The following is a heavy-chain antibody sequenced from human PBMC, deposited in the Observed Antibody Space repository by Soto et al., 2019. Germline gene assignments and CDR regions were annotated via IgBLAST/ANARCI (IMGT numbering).Heavy chain of an antibody. J-gene: IGHJ6*02. D-gene: IGHD6-13*01. V-gene: IGHV1-46*01. CDR3: ASSPAFSSSWYGIPPDPSHGMDV. CDR1: GYTFTSFY. Sequence: QMQLVQSGAEVKRPGASVRVSCKSSGYTFTSFYIHWVRQAPGQGLERMGIINPSGGITNFAQRFQGRVTMTSGMSANTHYVELSSLKSDDTAVYYCASSPAFSSSWYGIPPDPSHGMDVWGQGTTVTVS. CDR2: INPSGGIT.